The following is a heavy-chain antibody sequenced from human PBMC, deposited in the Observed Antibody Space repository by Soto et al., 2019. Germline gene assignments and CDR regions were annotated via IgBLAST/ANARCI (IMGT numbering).Heavy chain of an antibody. V-gene: IGHV4-39*01. Sequence: PSETLSLTCSPSGGSITSSSHFWGRVRQPPGKGLEWIGTIYFTGHTYYTPSLKSRLTMSIDTSKNEFSLRLNSVTAADTAVYYCAGQTFTIAAASYGRSNWFDPWGPGTLVTVYS. CDR1: GGSITSSSHF. D-gene: IGHD6-25*01. J-gene: IGHJ5*02. CDR3: AGQTFTIAAASYGRSNWFDP. CDR2: IYFTGHT.